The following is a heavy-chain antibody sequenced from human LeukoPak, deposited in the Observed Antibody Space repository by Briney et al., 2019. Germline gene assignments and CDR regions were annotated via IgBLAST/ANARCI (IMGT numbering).Heavy chain of an antibody. V-gene: IGHV3-73*01. Sequence: GGSLRLSCAASGFTFSGSAMHWVRQASGKGLEWVGRIRSKANSYATAYAASVKGRFTISRDDSKNTAYLQMNSLKTEDTAVYYCTRVPLDGAYGDYFDYWGQGTLVTVSS. CDR3: TRVPLDGAYGDYFDY. J-gene: IGHJ4*02. D-gene: IGHD4-17*01. CDR1: GFTFSGSA. CDR2: IRSKANSYAT.